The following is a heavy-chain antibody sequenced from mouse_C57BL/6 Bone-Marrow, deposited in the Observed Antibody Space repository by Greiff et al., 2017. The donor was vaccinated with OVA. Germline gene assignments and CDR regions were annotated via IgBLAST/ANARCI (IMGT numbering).Heavy chain of an antibody. Sequence: VMLVESGPELVKHGASVKISCKASGYAFSSSWMNWVKQRPGKGLEWIGRIYPGDGDTNYNGKFKGKATLTADKSSSTAYMQLSSLTSEDSAVYFCARDYYGSSYWYFDVWGTGTTVTVSS. CDR1: GYAFSSSW. CDR2: IYPGDGDT. CDR3: ARDYYGSSYWYFDV. V-gene: IGHV1-82*01. J-gene: IGHJ1*03. D-gene: IGHD1-1*01.